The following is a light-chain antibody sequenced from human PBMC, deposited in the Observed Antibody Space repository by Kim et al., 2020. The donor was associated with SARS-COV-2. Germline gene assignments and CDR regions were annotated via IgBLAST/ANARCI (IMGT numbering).Light chain of an antibody. V-gene: IGLV10-54*01. CDR3: SAWDTDLSGWV. J-gene: IGLJ3*02. CDR2: MNG. Sequence: QAGLTQPPSVSKGLRQTATLTCTGNSNNVGNQGAAWLQQHQGHPPKLLFYMNGKRPSGISERLSAFRSGNTASLTITGLQPEDEADYYCSAWDTDLSGWVFGGGTQLTVL. CDR1: SNNVGNQG.